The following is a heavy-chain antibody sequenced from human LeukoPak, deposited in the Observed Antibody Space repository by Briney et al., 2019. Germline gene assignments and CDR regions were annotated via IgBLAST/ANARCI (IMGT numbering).Heavy chain of an antibody. J-gene: IGHJ4*02. D-gene: IGHD3-9*01. V-gene: IGHV3-7*01. CDR1: GFTFSSYW. CDR2: IKQDGSEK. Sequence: GGSLRLSCAASGFTFSSYWMSWVRQAPGKGLEWVANIKQDGSEKYYVDSVKGRFTISRDNAKNSLYLQMNSLRAEDTAVYYCARDRTLRYFDWLPSSDYYFDYWGQGTLVTVSS. CDR3: ARDRTLRYFDWLPSSDYYFDY.